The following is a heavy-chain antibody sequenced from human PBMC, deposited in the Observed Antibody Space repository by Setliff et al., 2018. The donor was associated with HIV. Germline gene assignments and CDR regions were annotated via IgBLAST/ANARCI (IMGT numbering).Heavy chain of an antibody. CDR1: GESFSDYS. V-gene: IGHV4-34*01. CDR2: ITHSGST. Sequence: SETLSLTCAVYGESFSDYSWNWLRQTPEKGLEWIAAITHSGSTNYNPSLKSRVTILVDTSKNQFSLKLNSVTAADAAVYYCARATFSSSWSPFDGFDIWGQGKMVTVSS. D-gene: IGHD6-13*01. CDR3: ARATFSSSWSPFDGFDI. J-gene: IGHJ3*02.